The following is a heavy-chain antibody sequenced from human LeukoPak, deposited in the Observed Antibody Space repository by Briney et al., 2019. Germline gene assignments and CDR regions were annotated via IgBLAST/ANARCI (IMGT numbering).Heavy chain of an antibody. J-gene: IGHJ4*02. CDR2: IYTSGST. CDR1: GGSISCYY. CDR3: ARNKGYCSSTSCSPFDY. V-gene: IGHV4-4*07. D-gene: IGHD2-2*01. Sequence: ASETLSLTCTVSGGSISCYYWSWIRQPAGKGLEWIGRIYTSGSTNYNPSLKSRVTMSVDTSKNQFSLKLSSVTAADTAVYYCARNKGYCSSTSCSPFDYWGQGTLVTVSS.